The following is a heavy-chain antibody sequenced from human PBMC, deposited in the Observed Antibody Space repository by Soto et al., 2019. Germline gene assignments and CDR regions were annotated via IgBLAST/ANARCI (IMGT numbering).Heavy chain of an antibody. CDR2: FRTSRDGVTT. CDR1: GFTFSSYS. V-gene: IGHV3-23*01. Sequence: HPGGSLRLSCAASGFTFSSYSMSWVRQAPGKGLEWVSGFRTSRDGVTTYYADSVKGRFTISRDNSKNMLFLQMNSLRAEDTAIYYCAKKVNSGPGSQYFDYWGQGTLVTVSS. D-gene: IGHD3-10*01. CDR3: AKKVNSGPGSQYFDY. J-gene: IGHJ4*02.